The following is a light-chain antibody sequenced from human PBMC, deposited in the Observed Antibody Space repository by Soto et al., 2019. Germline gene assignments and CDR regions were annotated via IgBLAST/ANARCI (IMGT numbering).Light chain of an antibody. CDR2: GAS. Sequence: EIVLTQSPGTLSLSPGERATLSCRASQSVSSSYLAWYQQRPGQAPRLLIFGASYRATGIPDRFSGSGSGTDFTLTISRLEPEDFAVYYCQQYRSSPPEFTFGPGTKVDSK. J-gene: IGKJ3*01. V-gene: IGKV3-20*01. CDR1: QSVSSSY. CDR3: QQYRSSPPEFT.